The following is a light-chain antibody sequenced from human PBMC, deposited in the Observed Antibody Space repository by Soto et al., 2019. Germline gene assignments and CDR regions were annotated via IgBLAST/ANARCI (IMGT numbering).Light chain of an antibody. CDR1: QSVSSSY. CDR2: GAS. Sequence: EIVLTQSPGTLSLSPGERATLSCRASQSVSSSYLAWYQQKPGQAPRLLIYGASSRATGIPDRFSGSGSGTDFTLTIRRLEPEDFAVYYCQQYGSSLTWTFGQGTKV. CDR3: QQYGSSLTWT. V-gene: IGKV3-20*01. J-gene: IGKJ1*01.